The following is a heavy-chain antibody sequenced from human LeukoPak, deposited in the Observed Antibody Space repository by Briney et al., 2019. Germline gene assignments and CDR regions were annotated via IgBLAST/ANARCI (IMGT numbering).Heavy chain of an antibody. Sequence: GGSLRLSCAASGFTFSSYAMHWVRQAPGKGLEWVAVISYDGSNKYYADSVKGRFTISRDNSKNTLYLQMNSLRAEDTAVYYCARDTSYYSSSSTGFDYWGQGTLVTVSS. D-gene: IGHD6-6*01. CDR2: ISYDGSNK. J-gene: IGHJ4*02. CDR3: ARDTSYYSSSSTGFDY. V-gene: IGHV3-30-3*01. CDR1: GFTFSSYA.